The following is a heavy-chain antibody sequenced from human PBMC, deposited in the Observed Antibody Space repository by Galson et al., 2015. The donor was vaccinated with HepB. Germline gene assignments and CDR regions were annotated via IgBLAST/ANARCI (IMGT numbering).Heavy chain of an antibody. CDR1: GFTFSDYY. CDR2: ITSSSSYT. V-gene: IGHV3-11*06. D-gene: IGHD2-2*01. Sequence: SLRLSCAASGFTFSDYYMSWIRQAPGKGLEWISYITSSSSYTNYADSVKGRFTISRDNAKNSLYLQMSSLRAEDTAVYYCATEYCSSISCYLTRKAGSYFDYWGQGTRVTVSS. J-gene: IGHJ4*02. CDR3: ATEYCSSISCYLTRKAGSYFDY.